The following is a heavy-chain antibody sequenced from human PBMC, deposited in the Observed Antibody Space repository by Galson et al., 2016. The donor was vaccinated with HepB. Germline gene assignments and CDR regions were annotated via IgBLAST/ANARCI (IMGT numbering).Heavy chain of an antibody. CDR3: ARDPMATRYYYYGMDV. CDR1: GFTVSSNY. CDR2: IYSGGST. J-gene: IGHJ6*02. Sequence: SLRLSCAASGFTVSSNYMSWVRQAPGKGLEWVLVIYSGGSTYYADSVKGRFTISRDNSKNTLYLQMNSLRAEDTAVYYCARDPMATRYYYYGMDVWGQGTTVTVSS. D-gene: IGHD5-24*01. V-gene: IGHV3-53*01.